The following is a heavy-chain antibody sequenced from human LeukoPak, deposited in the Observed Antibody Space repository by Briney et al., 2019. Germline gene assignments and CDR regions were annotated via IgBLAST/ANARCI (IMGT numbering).Heavy chain of an antibody. J-gene: IGHJ3*02. Sequence: GASVKVSCKASGGTFSSYAISWVRQAPGQGLEWMGGIIPIFGTANYAQKFQGRVTITADESTSTAYMGLSSLRSEDTAVYYCARTHDYGDYDTFSNAFDIWGQGTMVTVSS. D-gene: IGHD4-17*01. CDR2: IIPIFGTA. V-gene: IGHV1-69*13. CDR1: GGTFSSYA. CDR3: ARTHDYGDYDTFSNAFDI.